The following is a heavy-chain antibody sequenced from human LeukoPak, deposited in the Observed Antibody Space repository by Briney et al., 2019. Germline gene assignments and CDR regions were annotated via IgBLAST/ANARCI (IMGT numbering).Heavy chain of an antibody. CDR3: ARVTKDYYFDY. CDR1: GGTFSNYA. Sequence: SVKVSCKASGGTFSNYAISWVRQAPGQGLEWMGRIIPIFGTANYAQKFQGRVTITTGESTSTAYMELSSLRSEDTTVYYCARVTKDYYFDYWGQGTLVTVSS. V-gene: IGHV1-69*05. D-gene: IGHD3-3*01. CDR2: IIPIFGTA. J-gene: IGHJ4*02.